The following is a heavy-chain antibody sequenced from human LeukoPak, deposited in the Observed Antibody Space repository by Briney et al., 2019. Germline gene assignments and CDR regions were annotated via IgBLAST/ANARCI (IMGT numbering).Heavy chain of an antibody. Sequence: ASVKVSCKASGYTFTSCHINWLRQATGQGLEWMGWMNPNSGNTGYAQKFQGRVTITRNTSISTAYMELSSLRSEDTAVYYCARGRIVVGNFDYWGQGTLVTASS. CDR3: ARGRIVVGNFDY. CDR2: MNPNSGNT. CDR1: GYTFTSCH. J-gene: IGHJ4*02. V-gene: IGHV1-8*03. D-gene: IGHD2-21*01.